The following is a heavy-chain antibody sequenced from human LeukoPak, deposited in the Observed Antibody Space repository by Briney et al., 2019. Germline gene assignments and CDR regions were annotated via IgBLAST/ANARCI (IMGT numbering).Heavy chain of an antibody. CDR2: IYYSGST. V-gene: IGHV4-39*02. CDR1: GGSVTSSDYH. Sequence: KPSETLSLTCTVSGGSVTSSDYHWGWIRQPPGKGLEWIGTIYYSGSTYYNPSLKSRVTVSVDTSKNHFSLKLNSVTAADTAVYYCARLSTAHVAAAGTGFDCWGQGTLVTVSS. D-gene: IGHD6-13*01. CDR3: ARLSTAHVAAAGTGFDC. J-gene: IGHJ4*02.